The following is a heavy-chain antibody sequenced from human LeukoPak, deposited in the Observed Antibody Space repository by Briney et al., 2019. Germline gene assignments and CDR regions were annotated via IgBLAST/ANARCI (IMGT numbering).Heavy chain of an antibody. V-gene: IGHV4-34*01. CDR1: GGSFSGYY. J-gene: IGHJ6*03. D-gene: IGHD3-9*01. CDR3: ARGLSYDILTGYFYYYYYMDV. CDR2: INHSGST. Sequence: SETLSLTCAVYGGSFSGYYWSWIRQPPGKGLEWIGEINHSGSTNYNPSLKSRVTISVDTFKNQFSLKLSSVTAADTAVYYCARGLSYDILTGYFYYYYYMDVWGKGTTVTVSS.